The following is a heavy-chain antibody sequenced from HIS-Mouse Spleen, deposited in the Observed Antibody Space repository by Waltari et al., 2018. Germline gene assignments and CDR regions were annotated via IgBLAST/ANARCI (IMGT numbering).Heavy chain of an antibody. V-gene: IGHV4-39*07. D-gene: IGHD6-13*01. CDR3: AREIPYSSSWYDWYFDL. CDR1: GGSISSSSYY. Sequence: QLQLQESGPGLVKPSETLSLTCTVSGGSISSSSYYWGLIRQPPGKGLEWIGSIYYSGSTYYNPSLESRVTISVDTSKNQFSLKLSSVTAADTAVYYCAREIPYSSSWYDWYFDLWGRGTLVTVSS. CDR2: IYYSGST. J-gene: IGHJ2*01.